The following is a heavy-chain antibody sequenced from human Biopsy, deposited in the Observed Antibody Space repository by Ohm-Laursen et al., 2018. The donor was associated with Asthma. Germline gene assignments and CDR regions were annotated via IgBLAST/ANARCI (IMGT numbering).Heavy chain of an antibody. CDR1: EGTFNTYV. CDR3: ARKAGSCISRTCYSLDF. V-gene: IGHV1-69*13. D-gene: IGHD2-2*01. Sequence: SVKVSCKSLEGTFNTYVIGWVRLAPGQGLEWKGGINSVFGTTTYPQKFQDRVTITADDSTSTVYMELSSLRSEDTAVYYCARKAGSCISRTCYSLDFWGQGTLVTVSS. J-gene: IGHJ4*02. CDR2: INSVFGTT.